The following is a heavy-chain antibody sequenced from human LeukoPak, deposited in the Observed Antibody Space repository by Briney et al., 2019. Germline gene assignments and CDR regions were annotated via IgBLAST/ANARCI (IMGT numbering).Heavy chain of an antibody. J-gene: IGHJ4*02. CDR2: ISSSSSYT. D-gene: IGHD3-10*01. CDR1: GFTFSSYA. Sequence: PGRSLRLSCAASGFTFSSYAMHWVRQAPGKGLEWVSYISSSSSYTNYADSVKGRFTISRDNAKNSLYLQMNSLRAEDTAVYYCARGSYGSGSSPLDYWGQGTLVTVSS. CDR3: ARGSYGSGSSPLDY. V-gene: IGHV3-21*05.